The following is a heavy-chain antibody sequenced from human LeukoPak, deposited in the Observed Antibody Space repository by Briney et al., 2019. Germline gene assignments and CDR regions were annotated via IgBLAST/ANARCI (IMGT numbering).Heavy chain of an antibody. CDR1: GGAFSSYA. J-gene: IGHJ5*02. CDR3: ASITGTDGWFDP. Sequence: SVKVSCKASGGAFSSYAISWVRQAPGQGLEWMGGIIPIFGTANYAQKFQGRVTITADESTSTAYMELSSLRSEDTAVYYCASITGTDGWFDPWGQGTLVTVSS. D-gene: IGHD1-20*01. CDR2: IIPIFGTA. V-gene: IGHV1-69*01.